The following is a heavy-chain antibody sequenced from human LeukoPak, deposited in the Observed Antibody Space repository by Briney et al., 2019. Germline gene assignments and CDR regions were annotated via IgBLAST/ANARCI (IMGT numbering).Heavy chain of an antibody. CDR2: IYYSGST. J-gene: IGHJ4*02. Sequence: PSQTLSLTCTVSGGSISSGGYYWSWIRQHPGKGLEWLGYIYYSGSTYYNPSLKSRVTISVDTSKNQFSLKLSSVTAADTAVYYCARDARRYYDSSGYYRYFDYWGQGTLVTVSS. CDR1: GGSISSGGYY. D-gene: IGHD3-22*01. CDR3: ARDARRYYDSSGYYRYFDY. V-gene: IGHV4-31*03.